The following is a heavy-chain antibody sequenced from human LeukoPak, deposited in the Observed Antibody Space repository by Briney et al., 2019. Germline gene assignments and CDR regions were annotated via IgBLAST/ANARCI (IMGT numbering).Heavy chain of an antibody. CDR1: DDSISSYY. Sequence: PSETLSLTCRVSDDSISSYYWNWIRQPPGKPLEWIGYTHYSGNTNYNPSLKSRVTTLVDMSKNQFSLKLSSVTAADTAVYYCAKRGVGTSNAHFDYRGQGTLVTVSS. CDR2: THYSGNT. CDR3: AKRGVGTSNAHFDY. J-gene: IGHJ4*02. V-gene: IGHV4-59*08. D-gene: IGHD1-26*01.